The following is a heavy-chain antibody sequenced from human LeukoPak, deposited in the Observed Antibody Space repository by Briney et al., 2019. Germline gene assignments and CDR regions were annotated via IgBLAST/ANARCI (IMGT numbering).Heavy chain of an antibody. Sequence: HPGGSLRLSCAASGFTFSSYWMTWVRQAPGKRLECVANINQAVSEKFYVDSVKGRFTISRDNAKNSLYLQMNSLRAEDTAVYYCARDGRVSGYDLLDHWGQGTLVTVSS. J-gene: IGHJ4*02. CDR2: INQAVSEK. D-gene: IGHD5-12*01. CDR1: GFTFSSYW. CDR3: ARDGRVSGYDLLDH. V-gene: IGHV3-7*01.